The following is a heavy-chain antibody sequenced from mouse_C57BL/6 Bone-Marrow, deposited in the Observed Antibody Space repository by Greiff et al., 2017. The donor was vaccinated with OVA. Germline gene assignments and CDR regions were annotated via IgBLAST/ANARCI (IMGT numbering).Heavy chain of an antibody. D-gene: IGHD2-5*01. CDR2: INPNNGGT. Sequence: VQLQQPGPELVKPGASVKIPCKASGYTFTDYNMDWVKQSHGKSLEWIGDINPNNGGTIYNQKFKGKATLTVDKSSSTAYMELRSLTSEDTAVYYCARGGSNYPFAYWGQGTLVTVSA. V-gene: IGHV1-18*01. CDR1: GYTFTDYN. J-gene: IGHJ3*01. CDR3: ARGGSNYPFAY.